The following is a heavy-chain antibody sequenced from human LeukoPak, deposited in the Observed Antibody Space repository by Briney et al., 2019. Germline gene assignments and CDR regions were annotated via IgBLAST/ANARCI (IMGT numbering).Heavy chain of an antibody. CDR3: ARGQWLNSY. D-gene: IGHD6-19*01. CDR2: IYYSGST. Sequence: PSETLSLTCTVSGGSSSSYYWTWIRQPPGKGLEWIGDIYYSGSTNYNPSLKSRVTISVDTSKSQFSLKLSSVTAADTAVYYCARGQWLNSYWGQGTLVTVSS. J-gene: IGHJ4*02. V-gene: IGHV4-59*01. CDR1: GGSSSSYY.